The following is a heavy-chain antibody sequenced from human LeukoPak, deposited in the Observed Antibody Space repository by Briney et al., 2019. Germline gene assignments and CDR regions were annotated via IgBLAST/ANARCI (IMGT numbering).Heavy chain of an antibody. Sequence: GGSLRLSCAASEFTFSSYAFHWVRQAPGKGLEWVAFISYDGSNKFYADSVKGRFTISRDNSKNTLNLQMNSLRAEDTAVYYCARDLGPTYCILDYWGQGTLVTVSS. V-gene: IGHV3-30-3*01. D-gene: IGHD3-16*01. CDR2: ISYDGSNK. CDR1: EFTFSSYA. J-gene: IGHJ4*02. CDR3: ARDLGPTYCILDY.